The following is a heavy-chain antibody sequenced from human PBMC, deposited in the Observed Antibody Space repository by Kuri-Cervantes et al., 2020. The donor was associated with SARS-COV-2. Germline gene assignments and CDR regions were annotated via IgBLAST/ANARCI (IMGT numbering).Heavy chain of an antibody. CDR2: ISSSGSTI. CDR1: GFTFSGSA. V-gene: IGHV3-48*04. CDR3: VRDGDHWNFDY. Sequence: GESLKISCAASGFTFSGSAMHWVRQAPGKGLEWVSYISSSGSTIYYADSVKGRFTISRDNAKNSLYLQMNSLRAEDTAVYYCVRDGDHWNFDYWGQGTLVTVSS. J-gene: IGHJ4*02. D-gene: IGHD1-1*01.